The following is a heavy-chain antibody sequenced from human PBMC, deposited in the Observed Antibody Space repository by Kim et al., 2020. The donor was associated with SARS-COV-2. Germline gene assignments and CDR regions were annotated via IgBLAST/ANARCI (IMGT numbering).Heavy chain of an antibody. CDR2: ISTSNDKT. CDR1: GYTFTTYG. V-gene: IGHV1-18*01. J-gene: IGHJ4*01. CDR3: ARGYYDSLTGYFYYFDF. Sequence: ASVKVSCKTSGYTFTTYGITWVRQAPGQGLEWMGWISTSNDKTTYAQKLQGRVTMTTDTFTYTAYMELRSLRSDDTAVYYCARGYYDSLTGYFYYFDFWG. D-gene: IGHD3-9*01.